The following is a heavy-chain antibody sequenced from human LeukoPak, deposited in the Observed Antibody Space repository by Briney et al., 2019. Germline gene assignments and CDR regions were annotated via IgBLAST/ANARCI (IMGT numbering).Heavy chain of an antibody. CDR3: AKDYLVVVVAAINWFDP. CDR1: GFTFSSYG. Sequence: PGGSLRLSCAASGFTFSSYGMHWVRQAPGKGLEWVAFIRYDGSNKYYADSVKGRFTISRDNSKNTLYLQMNSLRAEDTAVYYCAKDYLVVVVAAINWFDPWGQGTLVTVSS. J-gene: IGHJ5*02. V-gene: IGHV3-30*02. D-gene: IGHD2-15*01. CDR2: IRYDGSNK.